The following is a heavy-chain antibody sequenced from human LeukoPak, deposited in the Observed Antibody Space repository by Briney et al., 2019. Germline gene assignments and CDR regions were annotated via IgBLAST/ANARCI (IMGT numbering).Heavy chain of an antibody. CDR3: AQGDSYYDFLLSV. CDR2: ISYDGSNK. V-gene: IGHV3-30-3*02. Sequence: PGGSLRLSCAASGFTFSSYAMHWVRQAPGKGLEWVAVISYDGSNKYYADSVKGRFTISRDNSRNTLYLQMNSLGAEDTAVYYCAQGDSYYDFLLSVWGQGTMVTVSS. D-gene: IGHD3-3*01. J-gene: IGHJ3*01. CDR1: GFTFSSYA.